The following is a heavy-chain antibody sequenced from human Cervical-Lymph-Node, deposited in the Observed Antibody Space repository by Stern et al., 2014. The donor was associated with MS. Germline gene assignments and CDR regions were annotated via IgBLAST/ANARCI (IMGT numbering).Heavy chain of an antibody. CDR2: SNPSGGST. Sequence: QLVQSGAEVKKPGASVKVSCKASGYTFTSYYMHWVRQAPGQGLEWMGISNPSGGSTSYAQEFQGRVSMTRDTSTSTVYMELSSLRSEDTAVYYCAREVAGHRLGMMDVWGQGTTVTVSS. CDR3: AREVAGHRLGMMDV. V-gene: IGHV1-46*01. J-gene: IGHJ6*02. D-gene: IGHD6-19*01. CDR1: GYTFTSYY.